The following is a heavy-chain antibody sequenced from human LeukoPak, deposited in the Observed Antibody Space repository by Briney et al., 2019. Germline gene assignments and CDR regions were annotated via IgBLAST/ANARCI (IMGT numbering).Heavy chain of an antibody. D-gene: IGHD1-26*01. J-gene: IGHJ4*02. CDR3: ARGVGATIFDY. V-gene: IGHV3-30*02. CDR2: IRYDGSNK. CDR1: GFTFSSYG. Sequence: GGSLRLSCAASGFTFSSYGMHWVRQAPGKGLEWVAFIRYDGSNKNYADSVKGRFTISRDNSMLYLQMNSLRAEDTAVYYCARGVGATIFDYWGQGTLVTVSS.